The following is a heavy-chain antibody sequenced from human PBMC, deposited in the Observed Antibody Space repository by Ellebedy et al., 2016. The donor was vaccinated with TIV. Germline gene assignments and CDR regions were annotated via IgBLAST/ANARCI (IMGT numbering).Heavy chain of an antibody. J-gene: IGHJ5*01. CDR1: GFTVTSDY. CDR3: ARDVGSGWFDY. Sequence: PGGSLRLSCAASGFTVTSDYMNWVRQAPGKGLEWVSLMYSSGATYYADSVKGRFTISRDNSKNTVFLQMNSLRAEDTAVYYCARDVGSGWFDYWGQGTLVTVSS. D-gene: IGHD6-19*01. V-gene: IGHV3-66*01. CDR2: MYSSGAT.